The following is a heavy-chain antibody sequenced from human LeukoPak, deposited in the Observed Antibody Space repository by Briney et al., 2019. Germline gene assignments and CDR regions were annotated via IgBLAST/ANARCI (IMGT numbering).Heavy chain of an antibody. CDR2: ISWNSGSI. J-gene: IGHJ4*02. CDR1: GFTFDDYA. CDR3: AKGSPLRR. V-gene: IGHV3-9*01. Sequence: PGGSLRLSCAASGFTFDDYAMHWVRQAPGKGLEWVSGISWNSGSIGYADSVKGRFTISRDNAKNSLYLQMNSLRAEDTALYYCAKGSPLRRWGRGTLVTVSS. D-gene: IGHD6-6*01.